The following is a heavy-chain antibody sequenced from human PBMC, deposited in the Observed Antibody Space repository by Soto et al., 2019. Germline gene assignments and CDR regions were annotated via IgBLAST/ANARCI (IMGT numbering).Heavy chain of an antibody. Sequence: EVQLVESGGGLVKPGGSLRLSCAASGFTFSSYSMNWVRQAPGKGLEWVSSISSSSSYIYYADSVKGRFTISRDNAKNSLYLQRNSLRAEDTAVYYCARASTPGIANYWGQGTLVTVSS. D-gene: IGHD6-13*01. CDR1: GFTFSSYS. CDR2: ISSSSSYI. CDR3: ARASTPGIANY. J-gene: IGHJ4*02. V-gene: IGHV3-21*01.